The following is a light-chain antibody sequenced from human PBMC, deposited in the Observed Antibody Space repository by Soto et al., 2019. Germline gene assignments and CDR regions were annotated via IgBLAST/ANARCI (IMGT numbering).Light chain of an antibody. J-gene: IGLJ1*01. Sequence: ALTQPPSTSGSPGQSVAISCPGTSSDVGGYNYVSWYQQHPGKAPQPMIYEVNRRPSGVPDRFSGSKSGDTASLTVSGLQAVDEADYYCSSYAGSSNVFGTGTKVTVL. V-gene: IGLV2-8*01. CDR3: SSYAGSSNV. CDR1: SSDVGGYNY. CDR2: EVN.